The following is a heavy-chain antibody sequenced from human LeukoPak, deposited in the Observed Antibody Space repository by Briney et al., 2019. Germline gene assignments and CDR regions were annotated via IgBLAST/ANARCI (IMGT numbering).Heavy chain of an antibody. CDR3: ARAGXXXXXTSGYRXIFPYXDY. D-gene: IGHD3-22*01. CDR2: INPNSGGT. CDR1: GYTFIDYN. J-gene: IGHJ4*02. Sequence: ASVKVSCKASGYTFIDYNMHWVRQAPGQGLEWMGWINPNSGGTIYAQKLQGRVTMTTETSISTASMELSGLTSDDTAVYYCARAGXXXXXTSGYRXIFPYXDYWGQXTLVXVSS. V-gene: IGHV1-2*02.